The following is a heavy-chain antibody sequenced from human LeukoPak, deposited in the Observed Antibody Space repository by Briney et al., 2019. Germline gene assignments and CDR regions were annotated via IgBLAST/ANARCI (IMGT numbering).Heavy chain of an antibody. CDR2: ISAYNGNT. V-gene: IGHV1-18*01. J-gene: IGHJ4*02. CDR1: GYTFTGYG. D-gene: IGHD3-22*01. CDR3: ARHVPKTYYYDSSGFFFDY. Sequence: ASVKVSCKAPGYTFTGYGISWVRQAPGQGLEWMGWISAYNGNTNYAQKLQGRVTMTTDTSTSTAYMELRSLRSDDTAVYYCARHVPKTYYYDSSGFFFDYWGQGTLVTVSS.